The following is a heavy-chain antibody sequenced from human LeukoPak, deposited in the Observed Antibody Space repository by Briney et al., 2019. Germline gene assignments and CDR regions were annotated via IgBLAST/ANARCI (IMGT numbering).Heavy chain of an antibody. CDR2: IYSGGST. CDR3: ARERGFYCSSTSCPPHDAFDI. J-gene: IGHJ3*02. Sequence: GGSLRLSCAASGFTISSYAMSWVRQAPGKGLEWVSVIYSGGSTYYADSVKGRFTISRDNSKNTLYLQMNSLRAEDTAVYYCARERGFYCSSTSCPPHDAFDIWGQGTMVTVSS. CDR1: GFTISSYA. V-gene: IGHV3-53*01. D-gene: IGHD2-2*01.